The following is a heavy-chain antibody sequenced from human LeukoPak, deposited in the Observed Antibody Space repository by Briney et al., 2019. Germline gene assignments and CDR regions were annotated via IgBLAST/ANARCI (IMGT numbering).Heavy chain of an antibody. V-gene: IGHV3-64*01. CDR3: ARDSRKGGGLYYYYYMDV. J-gene: IGHJ6*03. CDR1: GFTFSSYA. CDR2: ISSNGGST. Sequence: GGSLRLSCAASGFTFSSYAMHWVRQAPGKGLEYVSAISSNGGSTYYANSVKGRFTISRDNSKNTLYLQMGSLRAEDMAVYYCARDSRKGGGLYYYYYMDVWGKGTTVTVSS. D-gene: IGHD1-14*01.